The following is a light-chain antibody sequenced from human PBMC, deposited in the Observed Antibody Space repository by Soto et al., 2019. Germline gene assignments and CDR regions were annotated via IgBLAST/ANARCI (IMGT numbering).Light chain of an antibody. CDR1: SSDIGGFNY. CDR3: SSYTSITTLGV. CDR2: DVN. J-gene: IGLJ2*01. V-gene: IGLV2-14*01. Sequence: QSVLTQPASVSGSPGQSITISCTGTSSDIGGFNYVSWYQQYPGKAPKLIIYDVNNRPSGVSNRFSGSKSGNTASLTISGLQPEDEADYYCSSYTSITTLGVFGGGTQLTVL.